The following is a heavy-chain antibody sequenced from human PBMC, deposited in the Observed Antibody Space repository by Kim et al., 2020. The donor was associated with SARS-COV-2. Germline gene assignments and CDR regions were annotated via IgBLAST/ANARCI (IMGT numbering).Heavy chain of an antibody. J-gene: IGHJ4*02. CDR1: GFTFDDYA. D-gene: IGHD3-22*01. CDR3: AKVGDDSSGYFRSYYFDY. V-gene: IGHV3-9*01. CDR2: ISWNSGSI. Sequence: GGSLRLSCAASGFTFDDYAMHWVRQAPGKGLEWVSGISWNSGSIGYADSVKGRFTISRDNAKNSLYPQMNSLRAEDTALYYCAKVGDDSSGYFRSYYFDYWGQGTLVTVSS.